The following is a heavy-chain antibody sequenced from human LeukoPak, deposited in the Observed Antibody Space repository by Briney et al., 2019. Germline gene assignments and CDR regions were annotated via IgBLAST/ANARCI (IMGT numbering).Heavy chain of an antibody. D-gene: IGHD3-10*01. Sequence: SSETLSLTCTVSGYSISSGYYWGWIRQPPGKGLEWIGSIYHSGSTYYSPSLKSRVTISVDTSKNQFSLKLSSVTAADTAVYYCAREWYYYGSGSYYCDYWGQGTLVTVSS. V-gene: IGHV4-38-2*02. CDR1: GYSISSGYY. CDR2: IYHSGST. J-gene: IGHJ4*02. CDR3: AREWYYYGSGSYYCDY.